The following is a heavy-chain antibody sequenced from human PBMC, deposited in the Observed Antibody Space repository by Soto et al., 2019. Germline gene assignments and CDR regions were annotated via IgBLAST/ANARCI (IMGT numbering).Heavy chain of an antibody. J-gene: IGHJ6*02. CDR2: IYYSGST. Sequence: PSENLSLTCTVSGGSVSSGSYYWSWIRQPPGKGLEWIGYIYYSGSTNYNPSLKSRVTISVDTSKNQFSLKLSSVTAADTAVYYCARDSLTTVTHYYYYGMDGWGQGTTVTVSS. CDR1: GGSVSSGSYY. CDR3: ARDSLTTVTHYYYYGMDG. V-gene: IGHV4-61*01. D-gene: IGHD4-4*01.